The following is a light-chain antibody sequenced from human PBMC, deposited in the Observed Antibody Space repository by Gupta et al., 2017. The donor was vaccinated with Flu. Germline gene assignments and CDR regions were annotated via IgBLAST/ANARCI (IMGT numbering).Light chain of an antibody. Sequence: DLVMTQSPLSLPVTPGEPASISCRSSQSLLHSNGYTYLDWYLQKPGQSPQLLIFLVSNRASGVPDRFSGSGSGTDFTLKISRVEAEDVGVYYCMQALQAPRTFGHGTKVEIK. J-gene: IGKJ1*01. CDR3: MQALQAPRT. CDR2: LVS. V-gene: IGKV2-28*01. CDR1: QSLLHSNGYTY.